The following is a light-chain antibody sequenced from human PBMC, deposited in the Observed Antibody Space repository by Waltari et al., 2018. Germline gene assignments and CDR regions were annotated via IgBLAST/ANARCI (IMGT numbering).Light chain of an antibody. V-gene: IGLV2-14*01. CDR1: SSDVGRYNY. J-gene: IGLJ1*01. Sequence: QSALTQPASVSGSPGQSITISCTGSSSDVGRYNYVSWYQEHPDKAPKLFLYGVGNRPPGVSDRFSGAKSGNTASLTISGLQAEDEADYYCCAYTGRRILPYVFGTGTKVTVL. CDR2: GVG. CDR3: CAYTGRRILPYV.